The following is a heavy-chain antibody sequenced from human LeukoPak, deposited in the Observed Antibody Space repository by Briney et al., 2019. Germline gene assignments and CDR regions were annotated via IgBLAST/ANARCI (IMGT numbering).Heavy chain of an antibody. CDR3: ARLTTVTSSGAFDI. V-gene: IGHV4-39*01. Sequence: SETLSLTCTVSGGSISSSSYYWGWIRQPPGKGLEWIGSIYYSGSTYYNPSLKSRVTISVDTSKNQFSLKLSSVTAADTAVYYCARLTTVTSSGAFDIWGQGTMVTVSS. D-gene: IGHD4-17*01. J-gene: IGHJ3*02. CDR1: GGSISSSSYY. CDR2: IYYSGST.